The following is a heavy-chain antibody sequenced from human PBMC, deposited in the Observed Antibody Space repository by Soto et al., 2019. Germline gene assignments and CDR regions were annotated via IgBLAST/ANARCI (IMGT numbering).Heavy chain of an antibody. V-gene: IGHV3-23*01. CDR1: GFAFSNFA. J-gene: IGHJ5*02. CDR2: IGSGSRGT. CDR3: AAPSEAEPRTRYFDP. Sequence: GGSLRLSCAASGFAFSNFAMSWVRQAPGKGLEWVSAIGSGSRGTHYAESVEDRFTISRDDSKNTLYLQLNSLTAADTAVYYCAAPSEAEPRTRYFDPWGQGTPVTVYS. D-gene: IGHD6-19*01.